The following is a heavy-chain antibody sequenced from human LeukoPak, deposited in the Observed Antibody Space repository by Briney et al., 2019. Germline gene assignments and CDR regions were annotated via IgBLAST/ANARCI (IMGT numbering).Heavy chain of an antibody. CDR3: AKDSRAVALSHAFDI. CDR1: GFTFSSYG. J-gene: IGHJ3*02. V-gene: IGHV3-30*18. Sequence: GGSLRLSCAASGFTFSSYGMHWVRQAPGKGLEWVAVMSYDGSNKYYADSVKGRFTISRDNSKNTLYLQMNSLRAEDTAVYYCAKDSRAVALSHAFDIWGQGTMVTVSS. D-gene: IGHD6-19*01. CDR2: MSYDGSNK.